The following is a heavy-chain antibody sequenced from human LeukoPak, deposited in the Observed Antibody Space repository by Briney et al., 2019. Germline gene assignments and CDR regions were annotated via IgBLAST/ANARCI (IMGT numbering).Heavy chain of an antibody. D-gene: IGHD5-18*01. CDR1: GGSFSGYY. Sequence: SETLSLTCAVYGGSFSGYYWSWIRQPPGKGLEWIGEINHSGSTNYNPSLKSRVTISVDTSKNQFSQKLSSVTAADTAVYYCARHAWIQLWHYYYGMDVWGQGTTVTVSS. CDR3: ARHAWIQLWHYYYGMDV. V-gene: IGHV4-34*01. J-gene: IGHJ6*02. CDR2: INHSGST.